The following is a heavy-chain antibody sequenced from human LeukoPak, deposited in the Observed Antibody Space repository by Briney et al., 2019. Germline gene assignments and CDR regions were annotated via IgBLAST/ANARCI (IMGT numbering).Heavy chain of an antibody. CDR3: ARHMVITPFDS. D-gene: IGHD4/OR15-4a*01. CDR2: ISARGNII. CDR1: GFTFRYYY. V-gene: IGHV3-11*01. Sequence: PGGSLRISCVASGFTFRYYYFSRVRQAPGQGLEWLSFISARGNIIHYEDSVKGRFTISRDDAKTSVFLQMGSLRTEDTALYYCARHMVITPFDSWGQGTLVTVSS. J-gene: IGHJ4*02.